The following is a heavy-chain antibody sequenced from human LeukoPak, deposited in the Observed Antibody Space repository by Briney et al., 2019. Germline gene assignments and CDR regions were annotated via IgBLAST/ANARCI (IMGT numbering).Heavy chain of an antibody. V-gene: IGHV6-1*01. CDR1: GDSVSSYTAA. J-gene: IGHJ4*02. Sequence: SQTLSLTCAISGDSVSSYTAAWHWIRQSPSRGLEWLGRTYYRSKWYNDYAVSVKSRITINPDTSKNQFSLQLNSVTPEDTAIYYCAKDGPGLGTVDYWGQGTLVTVSS. CDR2: TYYRSKWYN. D-gene: IGHD3-10*01. CDR3: AKDGPGLGTVDY.